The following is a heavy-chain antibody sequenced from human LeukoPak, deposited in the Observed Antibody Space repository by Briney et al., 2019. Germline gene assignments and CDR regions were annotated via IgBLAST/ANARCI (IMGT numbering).Heavy chain of an antibody. D-gene: IGHD1-26*01. J-gene: IGHJ5*02. CDR1: GGSISSYY. CDR2: IYYSGST. Sequence: SETLSLTCTVSGGSISSYYWSWIRQPPGKGLEWIGYIYYSGSTNYNPSLKSRVTISVDTSKNQFSLELSSVTAADTAVYYCARGGSYEDWFDPWGQGTLVTVSS. CDR3: ARGGSYEDWFDP. V-gene: IGHV4-59*01.